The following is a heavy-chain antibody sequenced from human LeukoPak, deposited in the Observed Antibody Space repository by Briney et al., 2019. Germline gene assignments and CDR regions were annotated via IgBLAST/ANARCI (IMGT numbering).Heavy chain of an antibody. Sequence: PGGSLRLSCAASGFVFSTYAMNWVRQAPGKGLEGVAVISYDGSNKYYADSVKGRFTISRDNSKNTLYLQMNSLRAEDTAVYYCARDYGSGSYYIRKNWFDPWGQGTLVTVSS. D-gene: IGHD3-10*01. CDR2: ISYDGSNK. CDR3: ARDYGSGSYYIRKNWFDP. J-gene: IGHJ5*02. V-gene: IGHV3-30-3*01. CDR1: GFVFSTYA.